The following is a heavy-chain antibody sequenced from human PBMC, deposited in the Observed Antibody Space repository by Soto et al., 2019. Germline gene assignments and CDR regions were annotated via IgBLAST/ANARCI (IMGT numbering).Heavy chain of an antibody. CDR2: INHSGST. Sequence: SSPLSLTCAFSGGSFSGYYWSWIRQPPGKGLEWIGEINHSGSTNYNPSLKSRVTISVDTSKNQFSLKLSSVTAADTAVYYCARGPRGQLWLRYFDYWGQGTLVTVSS. V-gene: IGHV4-34*01. CDR1: GGSFSGYY. J-gene: IGHJ4*02. CDR3: ARGPRGQLWLRYFDY. D-gene: IGHD5-18*01.